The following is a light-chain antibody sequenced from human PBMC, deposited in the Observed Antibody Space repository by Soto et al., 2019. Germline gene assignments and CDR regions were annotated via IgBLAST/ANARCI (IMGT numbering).Light chain of an antibody. V-gene: IGLV8-61*01. CDR2: TTN. CDR1: SGSVSTDNY. CDR3: VLYVGAGIWV. J-gene: IGLJ3*02. Sequence: QAAVTQEPSLSVSPGGTVTLTCTLTSGSVSTDNYASWFQQTPGQAPRTLIYTTNSRSSGAPARFSGSVLGDKAALTITGAQADDESVYYCVLYVGAGIWVFGGGTKLTVL.